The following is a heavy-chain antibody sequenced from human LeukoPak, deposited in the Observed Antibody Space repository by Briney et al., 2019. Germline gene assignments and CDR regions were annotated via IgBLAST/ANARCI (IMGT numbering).Heavy chain of an antibody. J-gene: IGHJ3*02. Sequence: SETLSLTCTVSGGSISSSSYYWGWIRQPPGKGLEWIGQIYHGGSTNYNPSLKSRVTISVDKSKNQFSLKLISLTAADTAVYYCARDGAATVAGYAFDIWGQGTMVTVSS. CDR2: IYHGGST. D-gene: IGHD6-19*01. CDR3: ARDGAATVAGYAFDI. V-gene: IGHV4-39*07. CDR1: GGSISSSSYY.